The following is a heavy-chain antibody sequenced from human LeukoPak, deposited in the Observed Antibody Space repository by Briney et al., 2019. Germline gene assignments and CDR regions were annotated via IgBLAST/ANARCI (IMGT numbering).Heavy chain of an antibody. V-gene: IGHV4-59*01. J-gene: IGHJ5*02. Sequence: SETLSLTCTVSGGSISSYYWSWIRQPPGKGLEWIGYIYYSGSTNYNPSLKSRVTISVDTSKNQFSLKLSSVTAADTAVYYCARLRLGNSWPLFDPWGQGTLVTVSS. CDR2: IYYSGST. CDR1: GGSISSYY. D-gene: IGHD6-13*01. CDR3: ARLRLGNSWPLFDP.